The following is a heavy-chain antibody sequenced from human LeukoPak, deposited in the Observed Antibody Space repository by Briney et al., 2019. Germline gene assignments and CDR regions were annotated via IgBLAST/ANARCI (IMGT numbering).Heavy chain of an antibody. CDR3: ARGVQKSGWYLDS. CDR2: ISHIGNA. CDR1: GGSFSDYY. J-gene: IGHJ4*02. Sequence: SETLSLTCGVHGGSFSDYYWAWIRQPPGRGLEWIGEISHIGNAIYSPSLTSRVTISIDTSHNQFSLNLTSVTAADTALYYCARGVQKSGWYLDSWGQGTLVTVSS. V-gene: IGHV4-34*01. D-gene: IGHD6-19*01.